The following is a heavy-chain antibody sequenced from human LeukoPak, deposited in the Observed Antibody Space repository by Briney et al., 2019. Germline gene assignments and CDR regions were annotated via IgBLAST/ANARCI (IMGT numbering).Heavy chain of an antibody. V-gene: IGHV1-18*01. D-gene: IGHD3-22*01. CDR3: ARVIMYDSSGYYYDY. CDR1: GYTFTSYG. Sequence: ASVKVSCKASGYTFTSYGISWVRQAPGQGLEWMGWISAYNGTTNYAQKVQDRVTITADKSTSTAYMELSSLRSEDTAVYYCARVIMYDSSGYYYDYWGQGALVTVSS. J-gene: IGHJ4*02. CDR2: ISAYNGTT.